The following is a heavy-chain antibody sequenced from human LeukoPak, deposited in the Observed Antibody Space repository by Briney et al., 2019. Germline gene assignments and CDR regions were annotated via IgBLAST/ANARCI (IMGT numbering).Heavy chain of an antibody. J-gene: IGHJ5*02. D-gene: IGHD3-22*01. CDR3: ARDLVYYDSSGYYSWFDP. CDR1: GGSISSYY. V-gene: IGHV4-59*01. Sequence: SETLSLTCTVSGGSISSYYWSWIRQPPGKGLEWIGYIYYSGSTNYNASLKSRVTISVDTSKNQFSLKLSSVTAADTAVYYCARDLVYYDSSGYYSWFDPWGQGTLVTVSS. CDR2: IYYSGST.